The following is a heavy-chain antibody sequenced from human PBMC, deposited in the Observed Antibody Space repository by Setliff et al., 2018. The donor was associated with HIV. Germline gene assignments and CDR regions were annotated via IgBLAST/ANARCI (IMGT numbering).Heavy chain of an antibody. Sequence: SETLSLTCAVYGGSFSGYYWSWIRQPPGKGLEWIGEINHSGSTNYKPSLKSRVTISVDMSKNQVSLKVSSVTAADTAVYYCARGHGVYSGSFLAVYFDYWGQGTLVTVSS. CDR3: ARGHGVYSGSFLAVYFDY. D-gene: IGHD1-26*01. CDR1: GGSFSGYY. CDR2: INHSGST. V-gene: IGHV4-34*01. J-gene: IGHJ4*02.